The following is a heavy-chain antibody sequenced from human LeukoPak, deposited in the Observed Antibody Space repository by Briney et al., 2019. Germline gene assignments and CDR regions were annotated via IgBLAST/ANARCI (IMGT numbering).Heavy chain of an antibody. D-gene: IGHD4-17*01. CDR3: ARDYGDYGDY. V-gene: IGHV3-48*03. CDR1: GSTFSSYE. Sequence: GGSLRLSCAASGSTFSSYEMNWVRQAPGKGPEWVSYISSSGSTIYYADSVKGRFTISRDNAKNSLYLQMNSLRAEDTAVYYCARDYGDYGDYWGQGTLVTVSS. CDR2: ISSSGSTI. J-gene: IGHJ4*02.